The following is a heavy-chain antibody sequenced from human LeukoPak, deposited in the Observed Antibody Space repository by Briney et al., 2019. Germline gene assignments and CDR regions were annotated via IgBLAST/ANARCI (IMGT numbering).Heavy chain of an antibody. V-gene: IGHV3-23*01. Sequence: GGSLRLSCAASGFTFSSYVMSWVRQAPGMGLEWVSAIIGSGDRTYYADSVKGRFTISRDNSKNTVYLQMNSLRAEDTAVYYCAKRGPAGAGKSPDYFDYWGQGTLVTVSS. CDR2: IIGSGDRT. D-gene: IGHD6-19*01. CDR1: GFTFSSYV. CDR3: AKRGPAGAGKSPDYFDY. J-gene: IGHJ4*02.